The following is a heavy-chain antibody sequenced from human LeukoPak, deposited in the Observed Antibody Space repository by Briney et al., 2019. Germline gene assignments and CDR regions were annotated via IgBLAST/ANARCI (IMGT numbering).Heavy chain of an antibody. CDR2: IYYSGST. J-gene: IGHJ4*02. CDR3: ARAVSSVVVIPF. D-gene: IGHD3-22*01. Sequence: SETLSLTCTVSGGSISSSSYYWGWIRQPPGKGLEWIGSIYYSGSTYYNPSLKSRVTISVDTSKNQFSLKLSSVTAADTAVYYCARAVSSVVVIPFWGQGTLVTVSS. CDR1: GGSISSSSYY. V-gene: IGHV4-39*07.